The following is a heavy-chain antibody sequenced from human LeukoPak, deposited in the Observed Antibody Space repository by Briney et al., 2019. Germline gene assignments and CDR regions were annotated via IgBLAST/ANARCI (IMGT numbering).Heavy chain of an antibody. D-gene: IGHD1-20*01. CDR2: ISYDGSNK. CDR1: GFTFSSYA. J-gene: IGHJ6*03. V-gene: IGHV3-30-3*01. Sequence: PGGSLRLSCAASGFTFSSYAMHWVRQAPSKGLEWVAVISYDGSNKYYADSVKGRFTISRDNSKNTLYLQMNSLRAEDTAVYYCARDTHGVTGTYRAYYYYYMDVWGKGTTVTVSS. CDR3: ARDTHGVTGTYRAYYYYYMDV.